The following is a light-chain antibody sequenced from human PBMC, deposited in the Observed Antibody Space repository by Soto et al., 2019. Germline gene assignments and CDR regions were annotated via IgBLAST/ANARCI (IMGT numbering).Light chain of an antibody. CDR2: FGS. J-gene: IGKJ1*01. CDR3: MQALQTPPWT. CDR1: QSLLHSNGYNY. V-gene: IGKV2-28*01. Sequence: DIVMTQSPLSLPVTPGEPASISCRSSQSLLHSNGYNYLDWYLQKPGQSPQLLIYFGSNRASGVPDRFSGCGSRTDFTLKISRVEAEDVGVYYCMQALQTPPWTFGQGTKVEI.